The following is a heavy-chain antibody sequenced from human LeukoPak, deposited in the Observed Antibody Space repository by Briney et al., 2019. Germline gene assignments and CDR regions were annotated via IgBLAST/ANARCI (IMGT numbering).Heavy chain of an antibody. CDR1: LYSVTTYT. J-gene: IGHJ5*02. D-gene: IGHD3-10*01. CDR3: ARGAKFSSYGSGTYYASLPSDP. CDR2: VNAGKGNS. V-gene: IGHV1-3*03. Sequence: GAAVTVSHVPSLYSVTTYTLHWVRQAPGQRRGWMGWVNAGKGNSKYLQEFQGRVTITRDTSASTAYTELSSLRSEDLAVYPCARGAKFSSYGSGTYYASLPSDPWGQGTLVTVSS.